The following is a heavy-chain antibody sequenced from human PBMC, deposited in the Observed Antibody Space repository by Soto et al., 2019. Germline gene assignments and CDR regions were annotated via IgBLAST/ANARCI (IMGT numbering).Heavy chain of an antibody. V-gene: IGHV3-7*01. CDR1: GFPFRDYW. J-gene: IGHJ6*03. CDR3: ARGKDGRRAGTYYFDMDV. Sequence: EEQLVESGGGLVQPGGSLRLSCAVSGFPFRDYWMTWVRQAPGKGLDWVANIKQDGSEKYYLDSLKGRFTISRDNAKNSVYLPMNSLRAEDTAVYYCARGKDGRRAGTYYFDMDVWGKGTTVTVSS. D-gene: IGHD1-1*01. CDR2: IKQDGSEK.